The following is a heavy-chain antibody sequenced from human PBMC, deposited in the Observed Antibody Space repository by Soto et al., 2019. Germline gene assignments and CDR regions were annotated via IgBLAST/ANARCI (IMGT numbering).Heavy chain of an antibody. CDR2: IYYSGST. CDR3: ARDRADSSSWYAPLGYGMDV. D-gene: IGHD6-13*01. V-gene: IGHV4-31*03. CDR1: GGSISSGGYY. Sequence: SETLCLTCTVSGGSISSGGYYWSWIRQHPGKGLEWIGYIYYSGSTYYNPSLKSRVTISADTSKNQFSLKLSSVTAADTAVYYCARDRADSSSWYAPLGYGMDVWGQGTTVTVSS. J-gene: IGHJ6*02.